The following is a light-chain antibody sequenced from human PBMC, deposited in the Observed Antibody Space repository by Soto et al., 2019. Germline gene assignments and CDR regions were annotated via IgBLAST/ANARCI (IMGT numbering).Light chain of an antibody. CDR1: QGISNY. Sequence: DIQMTQSTSSLSASVGDRVTITCRASQGISNYLAWYQQKPGKVPNLLIYSASTLHSGVPSRFSGSGSGTDFTLTIRRLQPEDGATDYCQKYHGDPVWFGQGTNVEIK. CDR2: SAS. V-gene: IGKV1-27*01. J-gene: IGKJ1*01. CDR3: QKYHGDPVW.